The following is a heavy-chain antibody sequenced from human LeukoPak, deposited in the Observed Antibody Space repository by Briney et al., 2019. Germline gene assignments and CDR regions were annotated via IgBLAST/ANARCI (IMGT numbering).Heavy chain of an antibody. V-gene: IGHV3-30*02. Sequence: GSLRLSCAASGFTFSSYGMHWVRQAPGKGLEWVAFIRYDGSNKYYADSVKGRFTISRDNSKNTLYLQMNSLRAEDTAVYYCAKDDTYYYDSSGYLLGYWGQGTLVTVSS. CDR2: IRYDGSNK. CDR3: AKDDTYYYDSSGYLLGY. CDR1: GFTFSSYG. J-gene: IGHJ4*02. D-gene: IGHD3-22*01.